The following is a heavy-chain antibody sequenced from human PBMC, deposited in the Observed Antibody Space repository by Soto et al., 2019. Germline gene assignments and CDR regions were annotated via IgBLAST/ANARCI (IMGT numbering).Heavy chain of an antibody. V-gene: IGHV4-34*01. CDR2: INHSGGT. D-gene: IGHD3-3*01. CDR3: ARVRLRFLEWLAIDY. J-gene: IGHJ4*02. CDR1: GGSFSGYH. Sequence: SAALSLTCAVHGGSFSGYHWSSIRQPPGKGLEWIGEINHSGGTNYNPSLKSRVTISVDTSKNQFSLKLSSVTAADTAVYYCARVRLRFLEWLAIDYWGQGTLVTVSS.